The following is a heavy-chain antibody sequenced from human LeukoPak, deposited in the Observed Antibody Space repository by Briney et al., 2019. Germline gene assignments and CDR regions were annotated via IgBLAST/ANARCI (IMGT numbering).Heavy chain of an antibody. Sequence: SETLSLTCTVSGGSISGYYWSWIRQPPGKGLEWIGYIYYSGSTNYNPSLKSRVTISVDTSKNQFSLKLSSVTAADTAVYYCARGPPQYTTGAFDIWGQGTMVTVSS. V-gene: IGHV4-59*01. CDR3: ARGPPQYTTGAFDI. J-gene: IGHJ3*02. CDR1: GGSISGYY. D-gene: IGHD1-1*01. CDR2: IYYSGST.